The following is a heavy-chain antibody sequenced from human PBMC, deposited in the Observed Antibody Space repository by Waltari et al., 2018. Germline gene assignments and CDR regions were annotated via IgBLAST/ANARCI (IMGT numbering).Heavy chain of an antibody. V-gene: IGHV3-23*01. CDR2: ITADGRST. CDR3: AKADVGNPYWFFDL. J-gene: IGHJ2*01. CDR1: GSVFRIYP. Sequence: EGQLLESGGGLVQTGGSLRLSCAASGSVFRIYPRTWVRQAPGMGLEGVSTITADGRSTNYADSVKGRFTISRDNSKNILDLQMNTLRAEDTAVYFCAKADVGNPYWFFDLWGRGTLLTVSS.